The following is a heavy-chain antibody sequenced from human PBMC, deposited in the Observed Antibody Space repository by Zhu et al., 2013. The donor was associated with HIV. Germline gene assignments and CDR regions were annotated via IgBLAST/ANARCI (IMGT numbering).Heavy chain of an antibody. CDR2: IVVGSGNT. CDR3: AAARLSSGIDY. Sequence: QLVQSGPEVKKPGTSVKVSCKASGFTFTSSAVQWVRQARGQRLEWIGWIVVGSGNTNYAQKFQERVTITRDMSTSTAYMELSSLRSEDTAVYYCAAARLSSGIDYWGQGTLVTVSS. CDR1: GFTFTSSA. D-gene: IGHD6-19*01. V-gene: IGHV1-58*01. J-gene: IGHJ4*02.